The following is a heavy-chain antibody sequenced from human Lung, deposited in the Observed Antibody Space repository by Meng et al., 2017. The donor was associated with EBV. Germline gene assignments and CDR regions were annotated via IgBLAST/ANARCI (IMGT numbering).Heavy chain of an antibody. J-gene: IGHJ4*02. Sequence: QVQLVDSGGGLVKSGGALRLSCVASGFTFSDYYMTWIRQAPGKGLEWLSYISSRGGYTDSADSVRGRFTISRDNAKNSVYLQMNSLRPDDTAVYYCARAHGLNDYWGLGTLVTVSS. CDR1: GFTFSDYY. CDR3: ARAHGLNDY. CDR2: ISSRGGYT. D-gene: IGHD5-24*01. V-gene: IGHV3-11*05.